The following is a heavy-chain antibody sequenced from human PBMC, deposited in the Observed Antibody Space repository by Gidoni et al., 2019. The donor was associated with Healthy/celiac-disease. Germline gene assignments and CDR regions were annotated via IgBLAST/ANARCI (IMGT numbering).Heavy chain of an antibody. D-gene: IGHD3-22*01. CDR1: GFTFSSYG. CDR2: IWYDGSNK. Sequence: QVQLVESGGGVVQPGRSLRLSCAASGFTFSSYGMHWVRKAPGKGLEWVAVIWYDGSNKYYADSVKGRFTISRDNSKNTLYLQMNSLRAEDTAVYYCARRTYYDSSGYYHDAFDIWGQGTMVTVSS. V-gene: IGHV3-33*01. J-gene: IGHJ3*02. CDR3: ARRTYYDSSGYYHDAFDI.